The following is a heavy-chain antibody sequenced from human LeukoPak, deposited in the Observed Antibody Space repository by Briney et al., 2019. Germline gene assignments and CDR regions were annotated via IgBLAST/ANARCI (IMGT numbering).Heavy chain of an antibody. CDR3: ARDCGGGSCYGPYDAFDI. Sequence: GGSLRLSCAASGFTFSGYAMHWVRQAPGKGLEWVAVISYDGTNKYYADSVKGRFTISRDNAKNSLYLQMNSLRAEDTAVYYCARDCGGGSCYGPYDAFDIWGQGTMVTVSS. D-gene: IGHD2-15*01. V-gene: IGHV3-30-3*01. J-gene: IGHJ3*02. CDR2: ISYDGTNK. CDR1: GFTFSGYA.